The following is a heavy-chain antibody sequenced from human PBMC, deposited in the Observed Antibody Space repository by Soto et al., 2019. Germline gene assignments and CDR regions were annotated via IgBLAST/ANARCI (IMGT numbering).Heavy chain of an antibody. CDR2: ISYDGSNK. J-gene: IGHJ4*02. V-gene: IGHV3-30*18. D-gene: IGHD1-26*01. Sequence: QVQLAESGGGVVQPGRSLRLSCAASGFTFSSFGMHWVRQAPGKGLEWVALISYDGSNKYYADSVKGRFTISRDNSKNTLYLQMNSLRAEDTAVYYCAKDLYSGSYSTFDYWGQGTLVTVSS. CDR1: GFTFSSFG. CDR3: AKDLYSGSYSTFDY.